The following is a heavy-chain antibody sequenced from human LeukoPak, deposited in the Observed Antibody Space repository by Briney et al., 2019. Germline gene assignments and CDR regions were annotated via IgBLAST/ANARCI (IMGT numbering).Heavy chain of an antibody. CDR3: ARVEVLYYYYGMDV. V-gene: IGHV1-2*02. Sequence: ASVKVSCKASGYTFTGYYIHWVRQAPGQGLEWMGWINPNSGGTNYAQKFQGRVTMTRDTSISTAYMELSRLRSDDTAVYYCARVEVLYYYYGMDVWGQGTTDTVSS. J-gene: IGHJ6*02. CDR1: GYTFTGYY. D-gene: IGHD3-3*01. CDR2: INPNSGGT.